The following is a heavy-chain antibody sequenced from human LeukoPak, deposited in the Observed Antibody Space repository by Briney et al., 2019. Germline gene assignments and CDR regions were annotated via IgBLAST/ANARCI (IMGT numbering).Heavy chain of an antibody. J-gene: IGHJ4*02. D-gene: IGHD1-26*01. V-gene: IGHV3-7*05. CDR1: GFTVSSNY. CDR3: ARGSSGSYSFGY. CDR2: IKQDGSEK. Sequence: GGSLRLSCAASGFTVSSNYMTWVRQAPGKGLEWVANIKQDGSEKYYVDSVKGRFTISRDNAKNSLYLQMNSLRAEDTAVYYCARGSSGSYSFGYWGQGTLVTVSS.